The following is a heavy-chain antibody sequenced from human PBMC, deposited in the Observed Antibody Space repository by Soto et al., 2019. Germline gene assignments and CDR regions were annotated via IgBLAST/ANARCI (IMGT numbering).Heavy chain of an antibody. CDR1: GFTFSSYG. V-gene: IGHV3-30*19. CDR2: ISDDGNTK. Sequence: GGSLRLSCAASGFTFSSYGMYWVRQAPGRGLEWVAVISDDGNTKYYADSVKGRFTISRDNSRNTLYLQIYSLRAEDAAVYYCASSYFYDSGGYSPFDYWGQGTRVTVSS. CDR3: ASSYFYDSGGYSPFDY. J-gene: IGHJ4*02. D-gene: IGHD3-22*01.